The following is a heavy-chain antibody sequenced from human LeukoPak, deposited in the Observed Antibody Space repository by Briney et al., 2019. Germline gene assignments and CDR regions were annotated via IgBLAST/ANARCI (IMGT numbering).Heavy chain of an antibody. J-gene: IGHJ4*02. CDR2: IRSKAYGGTT. CDR3: TRDRGYCGGDCYSFGY. D-gene: IGHD2-21*01. V-gene: IGHV3-49*04. Sequence: GGSLRLSCRASGFTFGDYTMSWVRQAPGKGLEWVGFIRSKAYGGTTEYAASVKGRFTISRDDSKGIAHLQMSSLKTEDTAVYYCTRDRGYCGGDCYSFGYWGQGTLVTVSS. CDR1: GFTFGDYT.